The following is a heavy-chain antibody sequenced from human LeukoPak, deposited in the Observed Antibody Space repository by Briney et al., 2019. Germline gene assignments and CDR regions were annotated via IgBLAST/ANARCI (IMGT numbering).Heavy chain of an antibody. CDR3: ARGYCSSTSCYTGSNWFDP. Sequence: SETLSLTCAVYGGSFSGYYWSWIRQPPGKGLEWIGEINHSGSTNYNPSLKSRVTISVDTSKNQFSLKLSSVTAADTAAYYCARGYCSSTSCYTGSNWFDPWGQGTLVTVSS. J-gene: IGHJ5*02. V-gene: IGHV4-34*01. CDR1: GGSFSGYY. CDR2: INHSGST. D-gene: IGHD2-2*02.